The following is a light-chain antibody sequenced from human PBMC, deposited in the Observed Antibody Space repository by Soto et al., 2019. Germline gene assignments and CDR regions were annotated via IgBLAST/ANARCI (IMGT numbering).Light chain of an antibody. V-gene: IGKV3-15*01. Sequence: EIVLTQSPGTLSLSPGERASLSCRASQSVSSNLAWYKQKPGQAPRLLSYGASTRATGIPARFSGSGSGTEFTLTISSLQSEDFAVYYCQQYNNWPLTFGGGTKVDIK. J-gene: IGKJ4*01. CDR1: QSVSSN. CDR3: QQYNNWPLT. CDR2: GAS.